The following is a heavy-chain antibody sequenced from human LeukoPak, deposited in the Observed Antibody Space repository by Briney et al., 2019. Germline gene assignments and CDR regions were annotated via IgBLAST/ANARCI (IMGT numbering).Heavy chain of an antibody. CDR3: AREVGAIDF. D-gene: IGHD1-26*01. J-gene: IGHJ4*02. Sequence: PGGSLRLSCAAPGFSFSGYWMHWVRQIPGKGLVWVSHINSDGSITNYADSVKGRFTISRDNAKNTLYLQMNSLRAEDTAVYYCAREVGAIDFWGQGTLVTVSS. CDR1: GFSFSGYW. V-gene: IGHV3-74*01. CDR2: INSDGSIT.